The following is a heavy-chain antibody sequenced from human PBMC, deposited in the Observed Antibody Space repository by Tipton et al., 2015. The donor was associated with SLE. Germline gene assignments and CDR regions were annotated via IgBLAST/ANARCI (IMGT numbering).Heavy chain of an antibody. CDR1: GGSISSGSYY. CDR3: ARQLGWGDPFAFDY. CDR2: IYTSGST. D-gene: IGHD2-21*02. Sequence: LRLSCTVSGGSISSGSYYWSWIRQPAGKGLEWIGRIYTSGSTNYNPSLKSRVTISVDTTKNQFSLKLSSVTAADTAIYYCARQLGWGDPFAFDYWGQGTLVTVSS. J-gene: IGHJ4*02. V-gene: IGHV4-61*02.